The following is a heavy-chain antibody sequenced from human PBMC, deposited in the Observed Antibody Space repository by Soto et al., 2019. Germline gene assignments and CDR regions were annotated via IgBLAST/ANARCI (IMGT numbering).Heavy chain of an antibody. V-gene: IGHV5-10-1*01. J-gene: IGHJ4*02. CDR3: ARSANIVAXISYPWRINTAMAYFDY. CDR1: GYSFPIYW. D-gene: IGHD5-12*01. CDR2: IDPTDSYT. Sequence: PGESLKISCKGSGYSFPIYWISWVRQMPGKGLEWMGKIDPTDSYTNYNPSFQGHVTISADKSISTAYLQWSSLKASDTAMYYCARSANIVAXISYPWRINTAMAYFDYWGQGTLVTVSS.